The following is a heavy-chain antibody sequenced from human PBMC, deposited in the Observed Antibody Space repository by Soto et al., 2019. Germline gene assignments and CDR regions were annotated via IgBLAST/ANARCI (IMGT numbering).Heavy chain of an antibody. CDR2: IIPIFGTA. J-gene: IGHJ6*02. V-gene: IGHV1-69*13. CDR3: ARVEQWRYYYYGMDV. Sequence: SVKVSCKASGGTFSSYAISWVRQAPGQGLEWMGGIIPIFGTANYAQKFQGRVTITADESTSTAYMELSSLRSEDTAVYYCARVEQWRYYYYGMDVWGQGTTVTVSS. CDR1: GGTFSSYA. D-gene: IGHD6-19*01.